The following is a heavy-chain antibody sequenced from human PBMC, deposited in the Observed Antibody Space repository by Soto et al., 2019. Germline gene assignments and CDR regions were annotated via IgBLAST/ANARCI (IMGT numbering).Heavy chain of an antibody. CDR1: GYTFTSYA. V-gene: IGHV1-69*13. D-gene: IGHD1-26*01. Sequence: SVKVSCKASGYTFTSYAMHWVRQAPGQRLEWMGGIIPIFGTANYAQKFQGRVTITADESTSTAYMELSSLRSEDTAVYYCARGSGSYGDYDKYYYMDVWGKGTTVTVSS. CDR3: ARGSGSYGDYDKYYYMDV. CDR2: IIPIFGTA. J-gene: IGHJ6*03.